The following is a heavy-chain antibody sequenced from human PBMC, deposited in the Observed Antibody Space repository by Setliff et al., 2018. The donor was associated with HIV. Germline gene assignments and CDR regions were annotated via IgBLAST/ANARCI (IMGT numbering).Heavy chain of an antibody. J-gene: IGHJ3*02. CDR1: GYSFTNHY. CDR2: INPTGGST. CDR3: ASAGAWQRNALDI. D-gene: IGHD5-12*01. Sequence: ASVKVSCKPSGYSFTNHYMHWVRQAPGQGLEWMGVINPTGGSTRNTQKFQGRVATTRDTSTSTVYMELSSPRSEDTAVYYCASAGAWQRNALDIWGQGTRVTVS. V-gene: IGHV1-46*01.